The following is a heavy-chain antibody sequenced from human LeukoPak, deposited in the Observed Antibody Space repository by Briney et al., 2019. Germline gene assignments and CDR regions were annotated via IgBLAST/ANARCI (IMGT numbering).Heavy chain of an antibody. CDR2: IYYTGTT. V-gene: IGHV4-31*02. J-gene: IGHJ4*02. CDR3: ARVGSRDTFHFDY. Sequence: LRLSCAASGFTFSSYAMSWVRQAPGKGLEWIGYIYYTGTTDYNPSLKSRVTISRDTSKNQFSLSLSSVTAEDTAVFYCARVGSRDTFHFDYWGQGSLVTVSS. D-gene: IGHD2-15*01. CDR1: GFTFSSYA.